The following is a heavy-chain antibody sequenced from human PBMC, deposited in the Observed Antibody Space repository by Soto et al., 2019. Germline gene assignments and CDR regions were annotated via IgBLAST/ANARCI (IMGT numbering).Heavy chain of an antibody. CDR2: IHYTGST. CDR3: ARDFTLSSTDGPLDP. Sequence: KTSETLSLTCTVSGGSMSRYYWTWIRQPPGKGLEWIGNIHYTGSTNYNPSLKSRVTILLGTSTSQFSLKVSSVTAADTAASYCARDFTLSSTDGPLDPCGQGTLVTVSS. V-gene: IGHV4-59*01. J-gene: IGHJ5*01. CDR1: GGSMSRYY.